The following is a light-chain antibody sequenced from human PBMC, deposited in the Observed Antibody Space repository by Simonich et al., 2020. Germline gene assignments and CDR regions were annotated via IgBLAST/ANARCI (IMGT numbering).Light chain of an antibody. CDR1: QRVLYSSNNKNY. CDR3: QQYYSTPLT. J-gene: IGKJ4*01. CDR2: WAS. V-gene: IGKV4-1*01. Sequence: IVMTPSPDSLAVSLGGRATINCKSSQRVLYSSNNKNYLAWYQQKPGQPPKLLIYWASTRESGVPDRFSGSGSGTDFTLTISSLQAEDVAVYYCQQYYSTPLTFGGGTKVEIK.